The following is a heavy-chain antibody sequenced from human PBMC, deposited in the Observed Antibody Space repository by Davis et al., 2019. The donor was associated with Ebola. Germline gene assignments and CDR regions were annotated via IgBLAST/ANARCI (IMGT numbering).Heavy chain of an antibody. Sequence: GESLKISCKGSGYNFNNYWIGWVRQLPGKGLEWMGIIYPGDSDTTYSPSFQGQVIISADKSISTAYLHWSGLKASDTAMYYCAITAMDTFFDYWGQGTLVTVSS. CDR3: AITAMDTFFDY. D-gene: IGHD5-18*01. V-gene: IGHV5-51*01. CDR2: IYPGDSDT. CDR1: GYNFNNYW. J-gene: IGHJ4*02.